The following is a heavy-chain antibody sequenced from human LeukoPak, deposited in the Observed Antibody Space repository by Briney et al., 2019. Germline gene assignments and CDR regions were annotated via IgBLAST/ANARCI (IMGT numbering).Heavy chain of an antibody. J-gene: IGHJ4*02. CDR3: ARDKSYGDSKEY. CDR2: IKQDGSEK. CDR1: GFTFSTIW. Sequence: GGSLRLSCPVSGFTFSTIWMSWVSQAPGKGLEWVANIKQDGSEKYYVDSVKGRFTISRDNAKNSLYLQMNSLRAEDSAVYYGARDKSYGDSKEYWGQGTLVTVSS. D-gene: IGHD4-17*01. V-gene: IGHV3-7*05.